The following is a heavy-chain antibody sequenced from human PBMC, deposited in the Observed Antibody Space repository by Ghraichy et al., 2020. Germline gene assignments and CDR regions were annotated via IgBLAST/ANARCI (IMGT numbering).Heavy chain of an antibody. V-gene: IGHV3-23*01. J-gene: IGHJ3*02. D-gene: IGHD6-19*01. CDR1: GFTFSSYA. CDR2: ISGSGGST. CDR3: AKVSSQGRIAVAGTGGWRDDAFDI. Sequence: GGSLRLSCAASGFTFSSYAMSWVRQAPGKGLEWVSAISGSGGSTYYADSVKGRFTISRDNSKNTLYLQMNSLRAEDTAVYYCAKVSSQGRIAVAGTGGWRDDAFDIWGQGTMVTVSS.